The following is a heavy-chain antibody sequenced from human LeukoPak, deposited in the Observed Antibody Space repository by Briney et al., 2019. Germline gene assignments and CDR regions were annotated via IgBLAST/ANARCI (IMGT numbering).Heavy chain of an antibody. CDR1: GDSITSHY. Sequence: PSETLSLTCNVSGDSITSHYWNWIRQPPGKGLEWIGYIYYTGIIKYNPSLTSRVSMSVDTSKSRFFLKMKSVTAADTAVYHCARSVDYFDNTGPHMMFDYWGQGSLVTVSS. V-gene: IGHV4-59*11. CDR3: ARSVDYFDNTGPHMMFDY. CDR2: IYYTGII. J-gene: IGHJ4*02. D-gene: IGHD3-22*01.